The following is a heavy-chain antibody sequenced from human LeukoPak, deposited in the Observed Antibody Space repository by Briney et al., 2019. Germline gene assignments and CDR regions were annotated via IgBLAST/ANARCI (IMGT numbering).Heavy chain of an antibody. CDR3: VRENFGELFY. Sequence: SETLSLTCSVSGFSISSGYYWDWIRQPPGKGLEWIGNVYYSGSTSYNPSLKSRVTISVDTSKNQFSLKLDSLTAADTGVYYCVRENFGELFYWGPGILVTVSS. V-gene: IGHV4-38-2*02. J-gene: IGHJ4*02. CDR2: VYYSGST. CDR1: GFSISSGYY. D-gene: IGHD3-10*01.